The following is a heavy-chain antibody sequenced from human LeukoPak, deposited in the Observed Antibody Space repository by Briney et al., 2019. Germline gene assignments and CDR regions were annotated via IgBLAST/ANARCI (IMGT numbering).Heavy chain of an antibody. CDR1: GFTVSSNY. CDR3: EFFSGSGGFDY. J-gene: IGHJ4*02. CDR2: IYSGGST. Sequence: GGSLRLSCAASGFTVSSNYMSWVRQAPGKGLEWVSAIYSGGSTYYPDSVKGRFTIFRDNSKNTLYLQMNSLRAEDTAVYYCEFFSGSGGFDYWGQGTLVTVSS. V-gene: IGHV3-66*01.